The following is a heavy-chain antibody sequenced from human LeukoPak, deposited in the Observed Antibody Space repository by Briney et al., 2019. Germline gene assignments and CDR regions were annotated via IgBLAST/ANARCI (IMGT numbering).Heavy chain of an antibody. D-gene: IGHD4-17*01. CDR2: IYYSGST. V-gene: IGHV4-59*01. CDR3: ARENIPTTVNNWFDP. J-gene: IGHJ5*02. CDR1: GGSISSYY. Sequence: SETLSLTCTVSGGSISSYYWSWIRQPPGKGLEWIGYIYYSGSTNYNPSLKSRVTISVDTSKNQFSLKLSSVTAADTAVYYCARENIPTTVNNWFDPWGQGTLVTVSS.